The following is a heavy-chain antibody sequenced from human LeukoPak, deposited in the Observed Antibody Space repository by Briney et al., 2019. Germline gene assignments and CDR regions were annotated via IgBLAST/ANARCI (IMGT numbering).Heavy chain of an antibody. V-gene: IGHV3-23*01. CDR3: AKDLGRYYYYMDV. J-gene: IGHJ6*03. CDR1: GFTFSSYA. Sequence: GGSLRLSCAASGFTFSSYAMSWVRQAPGKGLEWVSAISGSGGSTYYADSVKGRFTISRGNSKNTLYLQMNSLRAEDTAVYYCAKDLGRYYYYMDVWGKGTTVTVSS. CDR2: ISGSGGST. D-gene: IGHD1-26*01.